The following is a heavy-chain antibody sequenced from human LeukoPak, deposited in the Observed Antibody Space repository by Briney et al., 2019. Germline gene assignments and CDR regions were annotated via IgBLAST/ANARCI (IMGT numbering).Heavy chain of an antibody. CDR3: ARGKGSYGDYYFDY. D-gene: IGHD4-17*01. CDR2: ISAYNGNT. J-gene: IGHJ4*02. CDR1: GYTLTSYG. V-gene: IGHV1-18*01. Sequence: ASVKVSCKASGYTLTSYGISWVRQAPGQGLEWMGWISAYNGNTNYAQKLQGRVTMTTDTSTSTAYMELRSLRSDDTAVYYCARGKGSYGDYYFDYWGQGTLVTVSS.